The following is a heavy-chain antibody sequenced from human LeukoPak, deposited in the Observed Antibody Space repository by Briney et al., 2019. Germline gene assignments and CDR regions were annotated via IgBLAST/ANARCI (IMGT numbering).Heavy chain of an antibody. V-gene: IGHV3-23*01. J-gene: IGHJ3*01. CDR2: LDGSGFFT. D-gene: IGHD2-15*01. Sequence: PGGSLRLSCTASGFTFSNYAMSWVRQAPGKGLEWVSALDGSGFFTVCGDSVKGRFTISRDNSKNTVYLQMRSLRAEDTALYYCAKLIGYCTGGSCYHDNFDVWGQGTMVTISS. CDR3: AKLIGYCTGGSCYHDNFDV. CDR1: GFTFSNYA.